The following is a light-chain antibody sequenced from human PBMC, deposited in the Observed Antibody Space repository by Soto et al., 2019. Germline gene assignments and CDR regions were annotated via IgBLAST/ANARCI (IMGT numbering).Light chain of an antibody. V-gene: IGKV2-28*01. CDR1: QSLLHSNGYNY. J-gene: IGKJ2*01. CDR3: MQALATPPT. CDR2: LGS. Sequence: DIVMTQSPLSLPVTPGEPASISCRSSQSLLHSNGYNYLDWYLQKPGQSPQVLIYLGSNRASGVTDRFSGSGSGTDFTLKISRVEAEDVGVYYCMQALATPPTFGQGTKMEIK.